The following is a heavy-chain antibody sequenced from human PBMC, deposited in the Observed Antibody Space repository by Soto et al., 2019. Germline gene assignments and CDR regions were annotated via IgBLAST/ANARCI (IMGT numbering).Heavy chain of an antibody. CDR2: IYYSGST. J-gene: IGHJ4*02. CDR1: GGSISSYY. Sequence: NPSETLSLTCTVSGGSISSYYWSWIRQPPGKGLEWIGYIYYSGSTNYNPSLKSRVTISVDTSKNQFSLKLSSVTAADTAVYYCARHTVVLEHRLGYFDYWGQGTLVTVSS. CDR3: ARHTVVLEHRLGYFDY. D-gene: IGHD3-3*01. V-gene: IGHV4-59*08.